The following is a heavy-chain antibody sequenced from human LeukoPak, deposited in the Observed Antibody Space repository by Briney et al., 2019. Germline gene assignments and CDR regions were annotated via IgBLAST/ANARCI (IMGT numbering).Heavy chain of an antibody. Sequence: SETLSLTCTVSGGSISSYYWSWIRQPPGKGLEWIGYIYYSGSTNYNPSLKSRVTISVDTSKNQFSLKLSSATAADTAVYYCARDFYYGSGVNWFDPWGQGTLVTVSS. J-gene: IGHJ5*02. D-gene: IGHD3-10*01. CDR2: IYYSGST. CDR1: GGSISSYY. V-gene: IGHV4-59*01. CDR3: ARDFYYGSGVNWFDP.